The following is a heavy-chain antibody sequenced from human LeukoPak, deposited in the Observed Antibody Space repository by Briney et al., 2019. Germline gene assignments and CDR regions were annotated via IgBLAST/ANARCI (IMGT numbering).Heavy chain of an antibody. J-gene: IGHJ4*02. CDR1: GFTFSSYA. D-gene: IGHD2-21*02. CDR3: AVWGGGDLDY. V-gene: IGHV3-30*02. CDR2: IHYDGVNK. Sequence: GGSLRLSCATSGFTFSSYAMHWVRQAPGKGLEWVSFIHYDGVNKHFADSVKGRFTISRDNSKSTLYLQMNSLKPEDSGVYYCAVWGGGDLDYWGQGTLVSVSS.